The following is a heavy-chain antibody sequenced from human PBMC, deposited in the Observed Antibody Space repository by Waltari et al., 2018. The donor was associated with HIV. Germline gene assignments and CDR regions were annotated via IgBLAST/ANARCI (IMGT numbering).Heavy chain of an antibody. D-gene: IGHD3-16*02. Sequence: HLQLQESGPSLLKPSETLSLSCSVSGSPVENRAALWGGFRQSPGNSQEWIVSIASGVNIYHNQTLKSLISISLDTSRNHISLKMTSATASDSAVYYCARQLRIIQTSSYRMDVWGPGTLVTV. V-gene: IGHV4-39*02. CDR1: GSPVENRAAL. CDR3: ARQLRIIQTSSYRMDV. CDR2: IASGVNI. J-gene: IGHJ6*02.